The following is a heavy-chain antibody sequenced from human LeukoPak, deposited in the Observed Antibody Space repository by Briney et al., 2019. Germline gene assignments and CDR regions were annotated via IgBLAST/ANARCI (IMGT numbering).Heavy chain of an antibody. CDR3: VRARGAGPGAHFDY. CDR1: GLTFSDEY. D-gene: IGHD3-10*01. J-gene: IGHJ4*02. Sequence: GALILSCAASGLTFSDEYMSWIRQAPGKGLEWVSYISNTGSFISYADSVKGRFTISRDNAKNSLYLQMNSLRAEDAAAYYCVRARGAGPGAHFDYWGQGTLVTVSS. CDR2: ISNTGSFI. V-gene: IGHV3-11*01.